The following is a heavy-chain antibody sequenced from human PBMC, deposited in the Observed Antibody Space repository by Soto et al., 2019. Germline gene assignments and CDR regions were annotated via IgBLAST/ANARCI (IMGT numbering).Heavy chain of an antibody. D-gene: IGHD2-2*02. CDR3: ARDWYCSSTSCDINGMDV. CDR2: IYYSGST. CDR1: GGSISSYY. V-gene: IGHV4-59*12. J-gene: IGHJ6*02. Sequence: PWETLSLTCTVSGGSISSYYWSWIRQPPGKGLEWIGDIYYSGSTNYNPSLKSRFTISLDTSKNQFSLKLSSVTAADTAVYYCARDWYCSSTSCDINGMDVWGQGTTVTVSS.